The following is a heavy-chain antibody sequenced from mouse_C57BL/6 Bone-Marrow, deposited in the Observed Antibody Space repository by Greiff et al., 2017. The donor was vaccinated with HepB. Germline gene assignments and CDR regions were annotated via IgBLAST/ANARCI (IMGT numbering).Heavy chain of an antibody. CDR2: IYPSDSET. V-gene: IGHV1-61*01. CDR3: ARYDDMVGYDWFAY. J-gene: IGHJ3*01. D-gene: IGHD2-2*01. CDR1: GYTFTSYW. Sequence: QVQLQQPGAELVRPGSSVKLSCKASGYTFTSYWLDWVKQRPGQGLEWIGNIYPSDSETHYNQKFKDKATLTVDKSSSTAYMQLSSLTSEDSAVYYCARYDDMVGYDWFAYWGQGTLVTVSA.